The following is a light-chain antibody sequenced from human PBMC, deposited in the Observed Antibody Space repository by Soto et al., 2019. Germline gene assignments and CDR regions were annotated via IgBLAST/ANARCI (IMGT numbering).Light chain of an antibody. CDR3: QQYDNLPIT. J-gene: IGKJ5*01. V-gene: IGKV1-33*01. Sequence: DTPIPQSPSSLSASVVDRVTTTVHAIQDISNYLNWYQQKPGKAPKLLIYDASNLETGVPSRFSGSGSGTDFTFTISSLQPEDIATNYCQQYDNLPITFGQGTRLEIK. CDR2: DAS. CDR1: QDISNY.